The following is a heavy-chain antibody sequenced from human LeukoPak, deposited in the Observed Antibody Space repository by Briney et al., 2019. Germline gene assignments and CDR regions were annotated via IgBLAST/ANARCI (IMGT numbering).Heavy chain of an antibody. D-gene: IGHD1-14*01. V-gene: IGHV1-8*01. J-gene: IGHJ6*03. Sequence: ASVKVSCKASGCTFTSYDINWVRQATGQGLEWMGWMNPNSGNTGYAQKFQGRVTMTRNTSISTAYMELSSLRSEDTAVYYCARGRLGSNQLGGLYYMDVWGKGTTVTVSS. CDR2: MNPNSGNT. CDR1: GCTFTSYD. CDR3: ARGRLGSNQLGGLYYMDV.